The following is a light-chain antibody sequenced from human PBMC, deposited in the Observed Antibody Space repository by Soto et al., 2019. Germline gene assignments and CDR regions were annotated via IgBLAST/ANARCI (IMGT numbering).Light chain of an antibody. CDR1: NSVGSN. Sequence: EIVMTQSPATLSVSPGERATLSCRASNSVGSNLAWYQQKPGQAPRLLIYGASTRATGFPARFSASGSGTEFTLSISSLQSEDFAVYYCQQYGSSPITFGQGTRLEIK. V-gene: IGKV3-15*01. CDR2: GAS. J-gene: IGKJ5*01. CDR3: QQYGSSPIT.